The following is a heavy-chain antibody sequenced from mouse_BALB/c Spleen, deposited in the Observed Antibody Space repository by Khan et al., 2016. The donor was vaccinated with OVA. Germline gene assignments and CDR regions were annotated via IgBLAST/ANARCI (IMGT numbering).Heavy chain of an antibody. D-gene: IGHD1-1*01. Sequence: EVQLQESGPGLVKPSQTVSLTCTVTGISITSGNYRWSWIRQFPGNKLEWIGNIYYSGTVTYNPSLTSRTTITRDTSKNQFFLEMNSLTAEDTATYYCARGYGSPYWNFDVWGAGTTVTVPS. V-gene: IGHV3-5*02. CDR3: ARGYGSPYWNFDV. J-gene: IGHJ1*01. CDR1: GISITSGNYR. CDR2: IYYSGTV.